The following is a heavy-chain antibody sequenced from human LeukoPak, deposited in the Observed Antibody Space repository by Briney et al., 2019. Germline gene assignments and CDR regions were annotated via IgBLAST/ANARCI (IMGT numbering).Heavy chain of an antibody. CDR1: GGSISSGTYY. V-gene: IGHV4-61*02. CDR2: IYTSGST. CDR3: ARGRVDYSSSYFDL. Sequence: PSETLSLTCTVSGGSISSGTYYWSWIRQPAGKGLEWIGRIYTSGSTNYNPSLKSRVTVSVDTSKNQFSLKLSSVTAADTAVYYCARGRVDYSSSYFDLWGRGTLVTVSS. D-gene: IGHD6-6*01. J-gene: IGHJ2*01.